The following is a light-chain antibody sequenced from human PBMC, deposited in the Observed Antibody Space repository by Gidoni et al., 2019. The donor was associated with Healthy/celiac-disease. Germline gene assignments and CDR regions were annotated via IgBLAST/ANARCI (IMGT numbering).Light chain of an antibody. CDR2: WAS. V-gene: IGKV4-1*01. CDR1: QSVLYSSNNKNY. Sequence: ATINCKSSQSVLYSSNNKNYLAWYQQKPGQPPKLLIYWASTRESGVPDRFSGSGSGTDFTLTISSLQAEDVAVYYCQQYYSTPLTFGGGTKLEIK. J-gene: IGKJ4*01. CDR3: QQYYSTPLT.